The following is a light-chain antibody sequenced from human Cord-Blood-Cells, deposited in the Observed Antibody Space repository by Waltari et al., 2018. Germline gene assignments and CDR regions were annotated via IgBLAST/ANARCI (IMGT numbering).Light chain of an antibody. J-gene: IGLJ2*01. CDR2: DVS. Sequence: QSALTQPVSVSGSPGQSITISCTGTSSDVGGYNYVSWYQQHPGKAPKLMFYDVSKRPSGVSTRFSGSKSGNTASLTISGLQAEDEADYYCSSYTSSSTVFGGGTKLTVL. V-gene: IGLV2-14*01. CDR3: SSYTSSSTV. CDR1: SSDVGGYNY.